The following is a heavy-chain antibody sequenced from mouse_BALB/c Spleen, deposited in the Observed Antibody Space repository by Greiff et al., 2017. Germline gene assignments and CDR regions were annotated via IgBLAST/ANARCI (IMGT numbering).Heavy chain of an antibody. V-gene: IGHV1-54*01. CDR1: GYAFTNYL. CDR2: INPGSGGT. Sequence: VQLVESGAELVRPGTSVKVSCKASGYAFTNYLIEWVKQRPGQGLEWIGVINPGSGGTNYNEKFKGKATLTADKSSSTAYMQLSSLTSDDSAVYFCARSRYYFDYWGQGTTLTVSS. J-gene: IGHJ2*01. CDR3: ARSRYYFDY.